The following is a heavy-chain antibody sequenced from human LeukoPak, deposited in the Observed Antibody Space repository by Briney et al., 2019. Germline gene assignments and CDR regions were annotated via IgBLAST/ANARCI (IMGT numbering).Heavy chain of an antibody. V-gene: IGHV6-1*01. CDR1: GDSVSSNSAA. CDR2: TYYRSKWYN. J-gene: IGHJ6*02. Sequence: SQTLSLTCAISGDSVSSNSAAWNWIRQSPSRGLEWLGRTYYRSKWYNDYAVSVKSRITINPDTSKNQFSLQLNSVTPEDTAVYYCARDLRSSSGTRSYYYGMDVWGQGTTVTVSS. D-gene: IGHD3/OR15-3a*01. CDR3: ARDLRSSSGTRSYYYGMDV.